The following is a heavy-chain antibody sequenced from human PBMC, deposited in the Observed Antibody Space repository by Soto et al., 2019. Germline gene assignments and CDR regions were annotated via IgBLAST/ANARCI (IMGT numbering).Heavy chain of an antibody. V-gene: IGHV3-74*01. CDR1: GFAFSSHW. CDR2: INSDGSST. J-gene: IGHJ4*02. D-gene: IGHD3-9*01. CDR3: ARFLYYDILTGGDY. Sequence: EVQLVESGGGLVQPGGSLRLSCEASGFAFSSHWIHWVRQAAGKGLVWVSRINSDGSSTSYADSVKGRFTISRDNAKNTLYLQMYSRRAEDTAVYYCARFLYYDILTGGDYWGQGTLVTVSS.